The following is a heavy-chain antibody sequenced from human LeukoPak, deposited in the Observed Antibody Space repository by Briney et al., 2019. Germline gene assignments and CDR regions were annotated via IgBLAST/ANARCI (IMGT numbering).Heavy chain of an antibody. D-gene: IGHD3-22*01. J-gene: IGHJ4*02. CDR3: ASNSYDSSGYYYV. CDR1: GFTFSSYA. Sequence: GGSLRLSCAASGFTFSSYAMSWVRQAPGKGLEWVSAISGSGGSTYYADSVKGRFTISRDNAKNSLYLQMNSLRAEDTAVYYCASNSYDSSGYYYVWGQGTLVTVSS. V-gene: IGHV3-23*01. CDR2: ISGSGGST.